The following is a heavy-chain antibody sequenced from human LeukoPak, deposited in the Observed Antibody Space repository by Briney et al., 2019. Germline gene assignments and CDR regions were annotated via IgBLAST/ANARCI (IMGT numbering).Heavy chain of an antibody. D-gene: IGHD3-22*01. CDR3: ASGYESSGYSAAY. V-gene: IGHV4-34*01. CDR2: INHSGST. J-gene: IGHJ4*02. Sequence: SETLSLTCAVYGGSFSGYYWSWIRQPPGKGLEWIREINHSGSTNYNPSLKSRVTISVDTSKNQFSLKLSSVTAADTAVYYCASGYESSGYSAAYWGQGTLVTVSS. CDR1: GGSFSGYY.